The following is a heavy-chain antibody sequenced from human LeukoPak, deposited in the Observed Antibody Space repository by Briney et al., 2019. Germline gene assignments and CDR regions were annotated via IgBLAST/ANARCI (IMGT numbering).Heavy chain of an antibody. V-gene: IGHV3-33*06. J-gene: IGHJ4*02. Sequence: PGRSLGLSCAASGFSFSSYGMHWVRQAPGKGLEWVAVTWYDGSNKYYADSVKGRFTISRDNSKNTLYLQMNILRAEDTAVYYCAKEYYYGSGSYYTKPYFFDYWGQGTLVTVSS. CDR1: GFSFSSYG. CDR2: TWYDGSNK. CDR3: AKEYYYGSGSYYTKPYFFDY. D-gene: IGHD3-10*01.